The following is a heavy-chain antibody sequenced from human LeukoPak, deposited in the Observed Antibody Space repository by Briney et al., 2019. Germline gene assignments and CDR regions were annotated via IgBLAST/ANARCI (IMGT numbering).Heavy chain of an antibody. Sequence: GRSLRLSCVASGFTFTGHSMHWVRPAPGKGLEWVAVVADVEKTIFYADSLKGRFTPSTDNSKNTLCISINTLRAEKTSISNCAKLLCAIPVAGTCLTFEYWGQGTLVTVSS. D-gene: IGHD6-19*01. CDR3: AKLLCAIPVAGTCLTFEY. J-gene: IGHJ4*02. V-gene: IGHV3-30-3*02. CDR2: VADVEKTI. CDR1: GFTFTGHS.